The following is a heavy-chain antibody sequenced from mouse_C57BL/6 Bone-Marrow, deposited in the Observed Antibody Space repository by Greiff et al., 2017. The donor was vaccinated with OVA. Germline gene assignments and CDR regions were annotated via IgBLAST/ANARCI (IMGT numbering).Heavy chain of an antibody. Sequence: EVQLQQSGPELVKPGASVKISCKASGYTFTDYYMNWVKQSHGKSLEWIGDINPNNGGTSYNQKFKGKATLTVDKSSSTAYMELRSLTSEDSAVYYCARRSSNRGLDYWGQGTTLTVSS. J-gene: IGHJ2*01. CDR3: ARRSSNRGLDY. CDR1: GYTFTDYY. V-gene: IGHV1-26*01. D-gene: IGHD4-1*01. CDR2: INPNNGGT.